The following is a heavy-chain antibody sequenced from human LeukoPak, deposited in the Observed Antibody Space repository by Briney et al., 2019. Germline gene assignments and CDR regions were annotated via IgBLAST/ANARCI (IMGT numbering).Heavy chain of an antibody. CDR3: ARQGSYFDY. J-gene: IGHJ4*02. Sequence: GESLKISCKSSGYNFPNYWIAWVRQMPGKGLEWMGIIYPGDSDTRYSPSFQGQVTISADKSISTAYLQWSSLKASDTAMYYCARQGSYFDYWAQGTLVTVSS. CDR1: GYNFPNYW. V-gene: IGHV5-51*01. CDR2: IYPGDSDT.